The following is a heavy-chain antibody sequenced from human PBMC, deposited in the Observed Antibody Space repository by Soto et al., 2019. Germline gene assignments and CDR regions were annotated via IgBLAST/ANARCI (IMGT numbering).Heavy chain of an antibody. Sequence: PGESLKISCKGSGYSFTSYWIGWVRQMPGKGLERLGFFYSGDSDTRYSPSFQCQVTISADKSISTAYLQWSSLKASDTAMYYCAGGGVRGVITRTRDYYGMDVWGQGTTVTVSS. CDR1: GYSFTSYW. CDR3: AGGGVRGVITRTRDYYGMDV. V-gene: IGHV5-51*01. J-gene: IGHJ6*02. CDR2: FYSGDSDT. D-gene: IGHD3-10*01.